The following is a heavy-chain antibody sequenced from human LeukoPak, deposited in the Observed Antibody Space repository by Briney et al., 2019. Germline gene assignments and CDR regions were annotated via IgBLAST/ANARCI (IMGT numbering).Heavy chain of an antibody. CDR1: GYTFTSYG. CDR3: ARLLSSSWYGVRFDY. J-gene: IGHJ4*02. Sequence: ASVKVSCKASGYTFTSYGISWVRQAPGQGLEWMGWISAYNGNTNYAQKLQGRVTMTTDTSTSTAYMELRSLRSDDTAVYYCARLLSSSWYGVRFDYWGQGALVTVSS. D-gene: IGHD6-13*01. CDR2: ISAYNGNT. V-gene: IGHV1-18*01.